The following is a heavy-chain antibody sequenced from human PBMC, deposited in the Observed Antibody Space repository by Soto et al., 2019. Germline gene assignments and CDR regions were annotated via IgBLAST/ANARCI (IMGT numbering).Heavy chain of an antibody. CDR2: ITPGGGTT. D-gene: IGHD3-16*01. V-gene: IGHV3-23*01. CDR1: GFDFSSYA. J-gene: IGHJ4*02. CDR3: AKDRGGEFTSSRYFDY. Sequence: GSLRLSCEASGFDFSSYAMRWVRQTPGNGLEWVSGITPGGGTTNYADSVKGRFTISRDNSNNTLYLETNSLRVEDTAIYYCAKDRGGEFTSSRYFDYWGQGTLVTVSS.